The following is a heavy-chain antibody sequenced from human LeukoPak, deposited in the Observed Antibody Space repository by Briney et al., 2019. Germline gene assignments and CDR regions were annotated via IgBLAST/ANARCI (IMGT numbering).Heavy chain of an antibody. V-gene: IGHV3-23*01. D-gene: IGHD3-10*01. Sequence: GGSLRLSCAASGLTFRNYAMSWVRPAPGKGLEWVSAMSGNGESTDYADSVKGRFTISRDNSKNTLYLQMNSLRVEDTASYYCALYNTSFWFDPWGQGTLVTVSS. CDR2: MSGNGEST. J-gene: IGHJ5*02. CDR3: ALYNTSFWFDP. CDR1: GLTFRNYA.